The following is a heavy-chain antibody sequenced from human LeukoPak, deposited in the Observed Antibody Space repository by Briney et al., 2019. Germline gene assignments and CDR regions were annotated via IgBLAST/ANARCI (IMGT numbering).Heavy chain of an antibody. CDR2: INPNSGGT. J-gene: IGHJ4*02. Sequence: ASVKVSCXASGYTFTGYYMHWVRQAPGQGLVWMGWINPNSGGTNYAQKFQGRVTMTRDTSISTAYMELSRLRSDDTAAYYCARLGIAAAGKEGDWGQGTLVTVSS. CDR3: ARLGIAAAGKEGD. V-gene: IGHV1-2*02. D-gene: IGHD6-13*01. CDR1: GYTFTGYY.